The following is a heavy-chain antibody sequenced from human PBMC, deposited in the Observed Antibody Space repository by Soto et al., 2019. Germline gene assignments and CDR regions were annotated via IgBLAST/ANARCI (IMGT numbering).Heavy chain of an antibody. CDR2: INPETGGT. D-gene: IGHD2-2*01. J-gene: IGHJ6*02. Sequence: QVQLVQSGADVKTPGASVRVSCKASGYTFTGYYVHWVREAPGQGLAWMGWINPETGGTSYAQKFQGRVTLSRDTSINTAYLELSRLRFDDAAVYFCARKRYQVISDGMDVGGQGTTVTVSS. CDR3: ARKRYQVISDGMDV. V-gene: IGHV1-2*02. CDR1: GYTFTGYY.